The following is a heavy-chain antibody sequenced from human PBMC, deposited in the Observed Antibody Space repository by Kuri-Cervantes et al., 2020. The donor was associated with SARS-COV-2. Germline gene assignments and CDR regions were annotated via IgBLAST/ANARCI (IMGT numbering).Heavy chain of an antibody. CDR1: GFTFSSYG. J-gene: IGHJ4*02. V-gene: IGHV3-7*05. Sequence: GESLKISCEASGFTFSSYGMSWVRQAPGKGLEWVANMKEDGSEKNYVDSVKGRFTISRDNSKNSLYLQMNSLRVEDTAVYYCASPFDWLSSWGQGTLVTVSS. CDR3: ASPFDWLSS. CDR2: MKEDGSEK. D-gene: IGHD3-9*01.